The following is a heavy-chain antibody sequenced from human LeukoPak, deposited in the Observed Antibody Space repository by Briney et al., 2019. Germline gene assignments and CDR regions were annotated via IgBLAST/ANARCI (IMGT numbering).Heavy chain of an antibody. D-gene: IGHD5-18*01. Sequence: GRSLRLSCAASGFTFDDYAMHWVRQAPGKGLEWVSGISWNSGSIGYADSVKGRFTISRDNAKNSLYLQMNSLRAEGTALYYCAKVGGYSYGSGYFDYWGQGTLVTVSS. CDR1: GFTFDDYA. CDR3: AKVGGYSYGSGYFDY. V-gene: IGHV3-9*01. J-gene: IGHJ4*02. CDR2: ISWNSGSI.